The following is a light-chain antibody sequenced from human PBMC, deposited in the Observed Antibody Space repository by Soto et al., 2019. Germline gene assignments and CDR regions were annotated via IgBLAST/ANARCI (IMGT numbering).Light chain of an antibody. CDR3: SSYAGSNSPVV. V-gene: IGLV2-8*01. CDR2: DVT. Sequence: QSVLTQPPSASGSPGQSVTISCTGTNSDIGNYNDVSWYQQHPGEAPKLLIYDVTERPSRVPDRFSGSKSGNTASLTVSGLRPEDEAHYYCSSYAGSNSPVVFGGGTKLPVL. CDR1: NSDIGNYND. J-gene: IGLJ2*01.